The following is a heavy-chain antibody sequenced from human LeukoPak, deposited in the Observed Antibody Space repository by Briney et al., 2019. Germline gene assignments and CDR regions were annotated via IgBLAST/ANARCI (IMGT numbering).Heavy chain of an antibody. CDR2: ISLSSAYI. CDR3: VRVGVRAWFDS. V-gene: IGHV3-21*01. J-gene: IGHJ5*01. CDR1: GFSFTHYA. Sequence: GGYLRLSCAASGFSFTHYAMNWVRQAPGQGLEWVSAISLSSAYIKYAHSVKGRFTISRDDAKNSLYLQLDSLRVEDTAVYYCVRVGVRAWFDSWGQGTLVTVSS. D-gene: IGHD3-16*02.